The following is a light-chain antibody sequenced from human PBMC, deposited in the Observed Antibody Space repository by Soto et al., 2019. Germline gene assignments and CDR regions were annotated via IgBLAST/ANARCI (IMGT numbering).Light chain of an antibody. CDR3: TSYTSSSSVL. J-gene: IGLJ2*01. CDR1: SSDVGGYKY. Sequence: QSALTQPASVSGSPGQSITISCTGTSSDVGGYKYVSWYQQYPGKAPKLMIYEVSNRPSGVSTRFSGSKSGNTASLTIYGLQAEDEADYYCTSYTSSSSVLFGGGTQLTVL. CDR2: EVS. V-gene: IGLV2-14*01.